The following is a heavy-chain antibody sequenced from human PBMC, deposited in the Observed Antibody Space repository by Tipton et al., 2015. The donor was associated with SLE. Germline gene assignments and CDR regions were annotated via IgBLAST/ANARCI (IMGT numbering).Heavy chain of an antibody. CDR3: ARDGYYYDTSGSTPFDY. CDR1: GGSIRGYY. V-gene: IGHV4-4*07. D-gene: IGHD3-22*01. CDR2: ISVSTGRT. Sequence: TLSLTCSVSGGSIRGYYWNWIRQPAGKGLEWLGRISVSTGRTNYHPSLKSRVTMSVDTSKSQFSLNLSSVTAADTAVYFCARDGYYYDTSGSTPFDYWGQGKLVTVSS. J-gene: IGHJ4*02.